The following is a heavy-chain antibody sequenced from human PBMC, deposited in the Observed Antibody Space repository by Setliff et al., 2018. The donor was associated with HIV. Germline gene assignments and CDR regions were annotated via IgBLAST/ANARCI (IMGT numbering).Heavy chain of an antibody. CDR3: AYYSSGSFYLGYYYYHGMDV. V-gene: IGHV4-4*02. J-gene: IGHJ6*02. Sequence: SETLSLTCAVSGASDISYIWWSWVRQPPGKGLEWIGEVYHTGSTNLNPSLKSRVTISIDNAENSLYLQMISLRAEDTAVYYCAYYSSGSFYLGYYYYHGMDVWGQGTTVTVSS. D-gene: IGHD3-10*01. CDR1: GASDISYIW. CDR2: VYHTGST.